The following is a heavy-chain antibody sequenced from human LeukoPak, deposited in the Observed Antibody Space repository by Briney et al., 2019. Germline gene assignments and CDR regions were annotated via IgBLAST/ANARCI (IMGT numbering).Heavy chain of an antibody. CDR2: ISYDGSNK. CDR3: ARDLETYYDFWSGSMDV. J-gene: IGHJ6*02. D-gene: IGHD3-3*01. V-gene: IGHV3-30-3*01. Sequence: GRSLRLSCAASGFTFSSYAMHWVRQAPGKGLEWVAVISYDGSNKYYADSVKGRFTISRDNSKNTLYLQMNSLRAEDTAVYYCARDLETYYDFWSGSMDVWGQGTTVTVSS. CDR1: GFTFSSYA.